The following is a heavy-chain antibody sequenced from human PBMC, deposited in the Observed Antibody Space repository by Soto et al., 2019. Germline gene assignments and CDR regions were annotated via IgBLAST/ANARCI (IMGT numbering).Heavy chain of an antibody. V-gene: IGHV4-39*01. J-gene: IGHJ4*02. CDR3: ARHWPIYHRSDY. D-gene: IGHD2-2*02. CDR2: IYYTGST. Sequence: SETLSLTCTVTGDSTSNSDYYWGWIRQPPGRGLEWIGCIYYTGSTYYNPSLRSRVTISVDTSKNQFSLKLNSMTTADTSVYYCARHWPIYHRSDYWGQGTLVTVPQ. CDR1: GDSTSNSDYY.